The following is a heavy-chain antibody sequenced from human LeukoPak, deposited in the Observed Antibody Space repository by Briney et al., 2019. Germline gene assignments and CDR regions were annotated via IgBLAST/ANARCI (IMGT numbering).Heavy chain of an antibody. CDR2: ISDSGGST. J-gene: IGHJ4*02. Sequence: PGGSLRLSCAPSGFTFSVYAMSWVRQAPGKGLEWLSTISDSGGSTYSAASVKGRFTISRGNSKNTLYLLLNELSAEDTAVYYCAKSHSLEYRGYFDYWGQGTLVTVSS. CDR3: AKSHSLEYRGYFDY. CDR1: GFTFSVYA. D-gene: IGHD2/OR15-2a*01. V-gene: IGHV3-23*01.